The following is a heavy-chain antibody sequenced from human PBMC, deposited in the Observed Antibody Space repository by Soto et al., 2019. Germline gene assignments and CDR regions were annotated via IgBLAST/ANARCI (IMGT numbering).Heavy chain of an antibody. D-gene: IGHD1-7*01. Sequence: SETLSLTCTVSGGSISSSSYYWGWIRQPPGKGLEWIGSIYYSGSTYYNPSLKSRVTISVDTSKNQFSLKLSSVTAADTAVYYCARVLGITGTTNWFDPWGQGTLVTVSS. V-gene: IGHV4-39*01. CDR2: IYYSGST. CDR3: ARVLGITGTTNWFDP. CDR1: GGSISSSSYY. J-gene: IGHJ5*02.